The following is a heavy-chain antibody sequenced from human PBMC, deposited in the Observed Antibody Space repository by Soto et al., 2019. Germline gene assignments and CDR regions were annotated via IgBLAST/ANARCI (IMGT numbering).Heavy chain of an antibody. Sequence: GGSLRLSCAASGFTFSSYGMHWVRQAPGKGLEWVAVISYDGSNKYYADSVKGRFTISRDNSKNTLYLQMNSLRAEDTAVYYCAKGGPYDFWSGYYTGYYYSGMDVWGQGTTVTVSS. CDR3: AKGGPYDFWSGYYTGYYYSGMDV. J-gene: IGHJ6*02. CDR1: GFTFSSYG. V-gene: IGHV3-30*18. D-gene: IGHD3-3*01. CDR2: ISYDGSNK.